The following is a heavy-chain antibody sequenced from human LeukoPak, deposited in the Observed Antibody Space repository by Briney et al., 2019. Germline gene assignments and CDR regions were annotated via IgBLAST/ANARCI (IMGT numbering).Heavy chain of an antibody. D-gene: IGHD1-26*01. J-gene: IGHJ4*02. CDR2: INPHSGGT. V-gene: IGHV1-2*02. CDR3: ARGPDSGTYYYMHY. CDR1: GYTFTGYF. Sequence: ASVKVSCRASGYTFTGYFLHWVRQAPGQGLEWMGWINPHSGGTNYAQNFQGRVTMTRDTSIGTAYMELSRLRSDDTAVYYCARGPDSGTYYYMHYWGQGTLVTVSS.